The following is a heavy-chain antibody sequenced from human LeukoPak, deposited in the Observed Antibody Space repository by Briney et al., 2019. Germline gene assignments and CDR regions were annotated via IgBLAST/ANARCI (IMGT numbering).Heavy chain of an antibody. CDR1: GGSISSGSYY. D-gene: IGHD1-26*01. Sequence: PSETLSLTCTVSGGSISSGSYYWSWIRQPAGKGLEWIGRIYTSGSTNYNPSLKSRVTISIDTSKNQFSLKLTSVTAADTAVFYCATLVRSGSYYWRWFDPWGQGTLVTVSS. CDR3: ATLVRSGSYYWRWFDP. V-gene: IGHV4-61*02. J-gene: IGHJ5*02. CDR2: IYTSGST.